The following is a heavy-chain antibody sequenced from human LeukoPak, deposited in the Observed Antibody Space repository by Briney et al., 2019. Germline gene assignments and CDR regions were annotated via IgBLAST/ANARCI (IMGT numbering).Heavy chain of an antibody. V-gene: IGHV1-3*04. CDR1: GYSFTTYA. CDR3: ASVDYGDY. J-gene: IGHJ4*02. CDR2: INTGNGNT. Sequence: ASVKVSCKASGYSFTTYAMHWVRQAPGQRLEWMGWINTGNGNTKYLQKFQSRVTFTRDTSASTAYMELSSLRFEDTAVYYCASVDYGDYWGQGTLVTVSS.